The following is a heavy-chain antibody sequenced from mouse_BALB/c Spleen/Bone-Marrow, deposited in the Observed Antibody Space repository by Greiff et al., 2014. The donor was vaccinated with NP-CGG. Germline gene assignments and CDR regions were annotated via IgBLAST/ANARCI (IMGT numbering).Heavy chain of an antibody. CDR3: AKKDFGSCSFDY. CDR1: GYSFTDSN. V-gene: IGHV1-39*01. J-gene: IGHJ2*01. D-gene: IGHD1-1*01. Sequence: EVKLQESGPELEKPGASVKISCKASGYSFTDSNMNWVKQSNGKNLEWIGNIDPYYGGTSYSQKFKGKATLTVDKSSSTAYMQLRSLASEDSAFFYCAKKDFGSCSFDYWGQGTTLTVSS. CDR2: IDPYYGGT.